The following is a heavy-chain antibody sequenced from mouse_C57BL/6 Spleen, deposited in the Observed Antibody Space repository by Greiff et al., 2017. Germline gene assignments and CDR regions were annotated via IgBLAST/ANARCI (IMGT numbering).Heavy chain of an antibody. V-gene: IGHV1-26*01. CDR1: GYTFTDYY. CDR3: AREGVVTTLYYYAMDY. Sequence: VQLQQSGPELVKPGASVKISCKASGYTFTDYYMNWVKQSHGKSLEWIGDINPNNGGTSYNQKFKGKATLTVDKSSSTAYMELRSLTSEDSAVYYCAREGVVTTLYYYAMDYWGQGTSVTVSS. J-gene: IGHJ4*01. CDR2: INPNNGGT. D-gene: IGHD2-5*01.